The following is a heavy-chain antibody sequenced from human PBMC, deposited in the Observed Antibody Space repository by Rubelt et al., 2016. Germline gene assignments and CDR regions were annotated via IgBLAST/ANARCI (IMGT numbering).Heavy chain of an antibody. CDR2: ISAYNGNT. Sequence: TFTSYGISWVRQAPGQGLEWMGWISAYNGNTNYAQKLQGRVTMTTDTSTSTAYMELRSLRSDDTAVYYCARLGFRDYYDSSAPNATKKYYYYMDVWGKGTTVTVSS. D-gene: IGHD3-22*01. V-gene: IGHV1-18*01. CDR1: TFTSYG. J-gene: IGHJ6*03. CDR3: ARLGFRDYYDSSAPNATKKYYYYMDV.